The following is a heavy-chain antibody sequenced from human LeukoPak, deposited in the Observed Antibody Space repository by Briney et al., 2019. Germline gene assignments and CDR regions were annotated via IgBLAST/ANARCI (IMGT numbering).Heavy chain of an antibody. CDR3: AKDLTTVGSPWFDP. CDR2: ISGDGTTT. D-gene: IGHD4-11*01. V-gene: IGHV3-43*02. CDR1: GFAFDNYA. Sequence: GGSLRLSCAASGFAFDNYAMHWNRQAPGKGLEWVSLISGDGTTTYHAESVKGRFTVSRDNSKNSLFLQMNGLRSEDTAFCYCAKDLTTVGSPWFDPWGQGTLVTVSS. J-gene: IGHJ5*02.